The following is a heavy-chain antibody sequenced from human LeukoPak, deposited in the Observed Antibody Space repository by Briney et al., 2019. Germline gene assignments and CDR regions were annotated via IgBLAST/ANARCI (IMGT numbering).Heavy chain of an antibody. D-gene: IGHD3-22*01. V-gene: IGHV3-30*18. CDR1: GFTFSSYG. CDR2: ISYDGSNK. CDR3: AKDGARNRRDYDSSGYCDY. J-gene: IGHJ4*02. Sequence: PGGSLRLSCAASGFTFSSYGMHWVRQAPGKGLEWVAVISYDGSNKYYADSVKGRFTISRDNSKNTLYLQMNSLRAEDTAVYYCAKDGARNRRDYDSSGYCDYWGQGTLVTVSS.